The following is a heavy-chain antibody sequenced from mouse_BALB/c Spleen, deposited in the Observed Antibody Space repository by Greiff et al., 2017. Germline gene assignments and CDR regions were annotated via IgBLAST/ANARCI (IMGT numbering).Heavy chain of an antibody. CDR1: GYTFTSYY. J-gene: IGHJ4*01. CDR3: TRTGLHAMDY. D-gene: IGHD2-2*01. V-gene: IGHV1S81*02. CDR2: INPSNGGT. Sequence: QVQLQQSGAELVKPGASVKLSCKASGYTFTSYYMYWVKQRPGQGLEWIGGINPSNGGTNFNEKFKSKATLTVDKSSSTAYMQLSSLTSEDSAVYYCTRTGLHAMDYWGQGTSVTVSS.